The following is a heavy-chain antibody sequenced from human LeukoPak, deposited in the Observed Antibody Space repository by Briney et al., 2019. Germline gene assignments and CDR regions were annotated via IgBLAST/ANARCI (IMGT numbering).Heavy chain of an antibody. CDR3: ARGSPLYCSGGSCPYYYYGMDA. V-gene: IGHV4-34*01. J-gene: IGHJ6*02. Sequence: SETLSLTCAAYGGSFSGYYWSWIRQPPGKGLEWIGEINHSGSTNYNPSLKSRVTISVDTSKNQFSLKLSSVTAADTAVYYCARGSPLYCSGGSCPYYYYGMDAWGQGTTVTVSS. D-gene: IGHD2-15*01. CDR1: GGSFSGYY. CDR2: INHSGST.